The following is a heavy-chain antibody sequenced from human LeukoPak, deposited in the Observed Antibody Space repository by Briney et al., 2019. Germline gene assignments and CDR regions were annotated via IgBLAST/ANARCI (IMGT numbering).Heavy chain of an antibody. D-gene: IGHD2-2*01. Sequence: GGSLRLSCAASGFTFSSYGMHWVRQAPGKGLEWVAVISYDGSNKYYADSVKGRFTISRDNSKNTPYLQMNSLRAEDTAVYYCAKETLYCSSTSCYSYFDYWGQGTLVTVSS. J-gene: IGHJ4*02. CDR2: ISYDGSNK. CDR1: GFTFSSYG. V-gene: IGHV3-30*18. CDR3: AKETLYCSSTSCYSYFDY.